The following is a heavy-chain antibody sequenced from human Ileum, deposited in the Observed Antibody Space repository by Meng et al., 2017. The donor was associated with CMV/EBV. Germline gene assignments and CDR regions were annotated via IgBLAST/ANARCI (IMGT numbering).Heavy chain of an antibody. CDR2: IGTGGGT. J-gene: IGHJ6*02. CDR1: GFTFSSYA. V-gene: IGHV3/OR16-10*01. D-gene: IGHD5-18*01. Sequence: GGSLRLSCAGSGFTFSSYAMHWVRQAPGKGLEWVSAIGTGGGTYYADSVKGRFTISRDNAKNSLYLQMNSLRAEDTAVYYCAKVGGAYSYGYNMDVWGPGTTVTVSS. CDR3: AKVGGAYSYGYNMDV.